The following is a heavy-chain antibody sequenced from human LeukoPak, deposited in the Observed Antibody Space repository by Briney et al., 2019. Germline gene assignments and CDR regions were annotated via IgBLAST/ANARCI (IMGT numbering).Heavy chain of an antibody. CDR3: TRDFGSRDSSGYYSD. D-gene: IGHD3-22*01. V-gene: IGHV4-4*07. J-gene: IGHJ4*02. Sequence: SETLSLTCTVSGGSISSYYWSWIRQSAGKGLKWIGRIYTSGSTNYNPSLKSRITISVDKSKNQFSLKLSSVTAADTAVCYCTRDFGSRDSSGYYSDWGQGTLVTVSS. CDR2: IYTSGST. CDR1: GGSISSYY.